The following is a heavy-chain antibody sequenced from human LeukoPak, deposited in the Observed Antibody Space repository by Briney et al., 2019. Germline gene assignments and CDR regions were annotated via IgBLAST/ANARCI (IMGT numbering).Heavy chain of an antibody. CDR3: ARDHSDGDYRIPFDY. V-gene: IGHV1-24*01. CDR2: FDPEDGET. CDR1: GYTLTELS. Sequence: ASVKVSCKVSGYTLTELSMHWVRQAPGKGLEWMGGFDPEDGETIYAQKFQGRVTMTEDTSTDTAYMELSSLRSEDTAVYYCARDHSDGDYRIPFDYWGQGTLVTVSS. D-gene: IGHD4-17*01. J-gene: IGHJ4*02.